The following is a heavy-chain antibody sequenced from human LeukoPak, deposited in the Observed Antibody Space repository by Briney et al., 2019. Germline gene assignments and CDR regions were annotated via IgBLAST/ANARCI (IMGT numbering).Heavy chain of an antibody. V-gene: IGHV3-30*02. D-gene: IGHD1-26*01. Sequence: GGSLSLSCAPPGFTFCSYGMHSVRQAPGKGLEWVAFIRYDGSNKYYADSVKGRFTISRDNSKNTLYLQMNSLRAEDTAVYYCAKDPESTPENSGYCGQGTLVTVSS. CDR1: GFTFCSYG. CDR3: AKDPESTPENSGY. CDR2: IRYDGSNK. J-gene: IGHJ4*02.